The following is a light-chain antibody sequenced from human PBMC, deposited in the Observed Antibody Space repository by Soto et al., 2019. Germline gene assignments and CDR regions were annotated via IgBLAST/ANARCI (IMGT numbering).Light chain of an antibody. CDR1: ETVTGKY. Sequence: EIVLTQSPGTLSLSPADRATLSCRASETVTGKYLAWYQQKVGQAHRLLIFAASNRATGIPDRFSGSGSGTDFTLTISRLEPEDFAMYFCQQYSSPPQTFGQGTKVEIK. V-gene: IGKV3-20*01. CDR3: QQYSSPPQT. J-gene: IGKJ1*01. CDR2: AAS.